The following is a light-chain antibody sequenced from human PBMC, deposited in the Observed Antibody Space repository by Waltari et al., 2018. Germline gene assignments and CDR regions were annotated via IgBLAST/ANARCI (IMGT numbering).Light chain of an antibody. CDR1: QSVGTY. CDR2: DTS. CDR3: QQRSHWRT. Sequence: IMLTQSPATLSLSPGERATLSCRTSQSVGTYLAWFQQKPGQAPRLLIYDTSNRATGIPARFSGSGSGSDFTLTISSLEPEDSAVYYCQQRSHWRTFGQGTKVEIK. J-gene: IGKJ1*01. V-gene: IGKV3-11*01.